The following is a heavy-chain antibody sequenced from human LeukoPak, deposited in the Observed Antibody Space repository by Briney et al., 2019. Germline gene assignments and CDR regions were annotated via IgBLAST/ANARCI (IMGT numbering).Heavy chain of an antibody. CDR3: ASRRSGSFFTY. CDR1: GGSIRSYY. J-gene: IGHJ4*02. D-gene: IGHD1-26*01. V-gene: IGHV4-59*08. Sequence: SETLSLTCTVSGGSIRSYYWSWIRQPPGKGLEWIGYIYHSGSTNYNPSLKSRVTISVDTSKKQFSLNLSSVTAADTAVYYCASRRSGSFFTYWGQGTLVTVSS. CDR2: IYHSGST.